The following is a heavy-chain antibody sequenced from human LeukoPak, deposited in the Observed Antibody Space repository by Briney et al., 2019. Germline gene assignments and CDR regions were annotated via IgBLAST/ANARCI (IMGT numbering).Heavy chain of an antibody. J-gene: IGHJ4*02. Sequence: SVTVSCKASGGTFSSYAISWVRQAPGQGLEWMGRIIPILGIANYAQKFQGRVTITADKSTSTAYVELSSLRSEDTAVYYCARGPPYYYGSGSYYNQWGQGTLVTVSS. D-gene: IGHD3-10*01. CDR2: IIPILGIA. CDR1: GGTFSSYA. V-gene: IGHV1-69*04. CDR3: ARGPPYYYGSGSYYNQ.